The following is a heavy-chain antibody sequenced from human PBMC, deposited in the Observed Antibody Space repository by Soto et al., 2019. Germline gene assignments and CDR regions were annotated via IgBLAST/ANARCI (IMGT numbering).Heavy chain of an antibody. CDR2: IYPGDSDT. D-gene: IGHD6-6*01. J-gene: IGHJ6*03. V-gene: IGHV5-51*01. Sequence: GESLKISCKGSGYSFTSYWIGWVRQMPGKGLEWMGIIYPGDSDTRYSPSFQGQVTISADKSISTAYLQWSSLKASDTAMYYCARQGSSSPILGAAYYYYYMDVWGKGTTVTVSS. CDR3: ARQGSSSPILGAAYYYYYMDV. CDR1: GYSFTSYW.